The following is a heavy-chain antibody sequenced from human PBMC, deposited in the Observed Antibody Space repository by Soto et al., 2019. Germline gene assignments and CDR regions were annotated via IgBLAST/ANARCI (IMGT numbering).Heavy chain of an antibody. CDR2: ISRSSSNI. V-gene: IGHV3-21*01. Sequence: PGGSLRLSCAASGFNFSSYSMNWVRQAPGKGLEWVSSISRSSSNIYYVDSVKGRFTISRDNAKNSLYLQMNSLRAEDTAVYYCARDLKVAAAGTGYYYYGMDVWGQGTTVTVYS. J-gene: IGHJ6*02. CDR3: ARDLKVAAAGTGYYYYGMDV. D-gene: IGHD6-13*01. CDR1: GFNFSSYS.